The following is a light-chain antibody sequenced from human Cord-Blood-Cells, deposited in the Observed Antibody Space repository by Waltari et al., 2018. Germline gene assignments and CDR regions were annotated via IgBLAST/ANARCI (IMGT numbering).Light chain of an antibody. J-gene: IGKJ2*01. CDR1: QSISSY. Sequence: DIQMTQSPSSLSASVGYRVTITCRASQSISSYLNWYQQKPWKAPKLLIYAASSLQSGVPSRFSGSGSGTDFTLTISSLQPEDFATYYCQQSYSTPPEYTFGQGTKLEIK. CDR3: QQSYSTPPEYT. V-gene: IGKV1-39*01. CDR2: AAS.